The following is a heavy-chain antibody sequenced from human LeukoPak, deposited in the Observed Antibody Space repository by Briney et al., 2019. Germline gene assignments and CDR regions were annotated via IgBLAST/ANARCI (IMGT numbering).Heavy chain of an antibody. CDR1: GGTFRSYA. V-gene: IGHV1-69*13. CDR2: IIPIFGTT. J-gene: IGHJ4*02. D-gene: IGHD5-24*01. CDR3: ARDLGSRDGYNPPNLFDD. Sequence: SVKVSCKASGGTFRSYAISWVRQAPGQGLEWMGGIIPIFGTTNYAQKFQGRVTITADESTSTAYMELSSLRSEDTAVYYCARDLGSRDGYNPPNLFDDWGQGTLVTVSS.